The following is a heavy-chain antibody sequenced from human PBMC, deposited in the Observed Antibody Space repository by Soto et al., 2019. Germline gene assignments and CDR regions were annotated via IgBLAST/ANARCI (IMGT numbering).Heavy chain of an antibody. CDR3: ARVWGGAFDI. D-gene: IGHD3-10*01. CDR2: IYSSGST. Sequence: QVQLQESGPGLVKPSETLSLTCTVSGGSISSYYRSWILQPPGKGLEWIGYIYSSGSTNYNPSLKSRVTISVDTSKNQFSLKLSSVTAADTAVYYCARVWGGAFDIWGQGTMVTVSS. V-gene: IGHV4-59*01. J-gene: IGHJ3*02. CDR1: GGSISSYY.